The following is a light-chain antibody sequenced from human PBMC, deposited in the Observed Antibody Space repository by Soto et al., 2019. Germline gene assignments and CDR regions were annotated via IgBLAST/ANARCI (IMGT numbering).Light chain of an antibody. V-gene: IGLV2-14*01. J-gene: IGLJ2*01. CDR3: SSYSSANTVI. CDR1: SSDIGGYIY. CDR2: EGS. Sequence: QSALTQPASVSASPGQSITISCTGTSSDIGGYIYVSWYQHHPGKAPRLMIYEGSSRPSGVSNRFSGSKSGNTASLTISGLQAEDEAQYYCSSYSSANTVIFGGGTKVTVL.